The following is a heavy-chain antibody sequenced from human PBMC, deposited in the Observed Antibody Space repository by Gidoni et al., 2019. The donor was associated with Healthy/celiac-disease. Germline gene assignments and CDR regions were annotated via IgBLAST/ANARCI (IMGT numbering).Heavy chain of an antibody. J-gene: IGHJ4*02. V-gene: IGHV3-23*01. CDR3: AKSLYQLPYYFDY. CDR2: ISGSGGST. Sequence: EVQLLESGGGLVQPGGSLRLSCAAAGSTFSSKAMSWVRQAPGKGLEGVSAISGSGGSTYYADSVKGRFTISRDNSKNTLYLQMNSLRAEDTAVYYCAKSLYQLPYYFDYWGQGTLVTVSS. CDR1: GSTFSSKA. D-gene: IGHD2-2*01.